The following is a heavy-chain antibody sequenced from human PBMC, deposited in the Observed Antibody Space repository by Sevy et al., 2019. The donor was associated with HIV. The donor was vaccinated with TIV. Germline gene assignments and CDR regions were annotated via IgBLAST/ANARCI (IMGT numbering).Heavy chain of an antibody. CDR2: ISGSGYAT. D-gene: IGHD3-3*01. V-gene: IGHV3-23*01. CDR1: GFTFDSYA. J-gene: IGHJ4*02. Sequence: GGSLRLSCAASGFTFDSYAMHWVRQVAGKGLEWVSTISGSGYATYYADSVKGRFIISRDTSRNTLYLQMNSLRVEDSAVYCYAKDRITVFGVVVTFDSWGQGTLVTVSS. CDR3: AKDRITVFGVVVTFDS.